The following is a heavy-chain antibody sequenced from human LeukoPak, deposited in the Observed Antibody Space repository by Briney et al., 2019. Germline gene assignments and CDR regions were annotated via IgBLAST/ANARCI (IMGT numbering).Heavy chain of an antibody. J-gene: IGHJ6*02. CDR2: IYNSGST. Sequence: SETLSLTCTVSGGSISSGGYYWSWIRQHPGKGLEWLGYIYNSGSTYYNPSLKSRVTISVDTSKNQLSLKLSSVTAADAAVYYCARGVGTTWSYGMDVWGQGTTVTVSS. CDR3: ARGVGTTWSYGMDV. CDR1: GGSISSGGYY. V-gene: IGHV4-31*03. D-gene: IGHD1-1*01.